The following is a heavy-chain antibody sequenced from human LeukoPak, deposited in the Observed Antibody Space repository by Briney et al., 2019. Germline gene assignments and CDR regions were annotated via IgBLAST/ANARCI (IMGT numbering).Heavy chain of an antibody. D-gene: IGHD6-19*01. Sequence: GGSLRLSCAASGFTFSSYGMHWVRQAAGKGLEWVAFIRYDGSNKYYADSVKGRFTISRDNSKNTLYLQMNSLRAEDTAVYYCARVIRSGWYYFDYWGQGALVTVSS. CDR3: ARVIRSGWYYFDY. CDR1: GFTFSSYG. J-gene: IGHJ4*02. CDR2: IRYDGSNK. V-gene: IGHV3-30*02.